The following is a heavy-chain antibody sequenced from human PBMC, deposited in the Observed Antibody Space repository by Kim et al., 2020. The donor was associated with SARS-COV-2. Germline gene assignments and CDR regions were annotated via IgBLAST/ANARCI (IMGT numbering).Heavy chain of an antibody. CDR3: ANSPLDFAAARDYYGMDV. V-gene: IGHV4-31*03. J-gene: IGHJ6*02. Sequence: SETLSLTCTVSGGSISSGGYYWTWIRQHPGKGLVWIGYIYYSGSTYYNPSLKSRVTISVDTSKNQFSLKLSPVTAADTAVYYCANSPLDFAAARDYYGMDVWGQGTTVTVSS. CDR2: IYYSGST. D-gene: IGHD6-25*01. CDR1: GGSISSGGYY.